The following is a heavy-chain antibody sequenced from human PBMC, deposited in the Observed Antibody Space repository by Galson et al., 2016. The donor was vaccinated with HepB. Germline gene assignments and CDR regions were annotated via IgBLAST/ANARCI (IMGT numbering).Heavy chain of an antibody. CDR1: GGFFRGYG. CDR3: AIGARGATWKY. V-gene: IGHV3-23*01. CDR2: ISGTGDNP. Sequence: SLRLSCAVSGGFFRGYGMSWVRQAPGKGLEWVSDISGTGDNPHYSDSVRGRLTMSRDNSKDTVYLEMNDLRVDDTAVYYCAIGARGATWKYWGQGTLVIVSS. D-gene: IGHD1-26*01. J-gene: IGHJ4*02.